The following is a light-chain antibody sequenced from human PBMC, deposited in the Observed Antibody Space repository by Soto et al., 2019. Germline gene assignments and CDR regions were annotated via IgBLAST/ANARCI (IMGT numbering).Light chain of an antibody. CDR1: SSDVGGYNY. CDR2: DVS. Sequence: QSALTQPASVSGSPGQSITISCTGTSSDVGGYNYVSWYQQHPGKAKKLMIYDVSNRPSGVSNRFSGSKSGNTASLTISGLQAEDEADYYCSSYTSSKVFGTGTKVTVL. J-gene: IGLJ1*01. V-gene: IGLV2-14*01. CDR3: SSYTSSKV.